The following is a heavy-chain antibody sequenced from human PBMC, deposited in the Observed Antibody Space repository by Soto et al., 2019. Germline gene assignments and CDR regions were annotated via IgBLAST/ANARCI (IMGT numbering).Heavy chain of an antibody. Sequence: QVQLVQSGPRVKNPGSSVKVSSKASGATLSGFAISWGRRAPGQGFDWRGGIIPIFGTANYAQKFQGRVTITADESTSTAYMELSSLRSEDTAVYYCAGPPELTRIYYYYGMDVWGQGTTVTVSS. CDR1: GATLSGFA. J-gene: IGHJ6*02. V-gene: IGHV1-69*12. D-gene: IGHD1-7*01. CDR2: IIPIFGTA. CDR3: AGPPELTRIYYYYGMDV.